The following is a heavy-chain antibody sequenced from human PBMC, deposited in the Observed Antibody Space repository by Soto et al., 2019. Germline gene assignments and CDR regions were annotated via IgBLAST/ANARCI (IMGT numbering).Heavy chain of an antibody. CDR1: GFTTSSYA. J-gene: IGHJ6*02. Sequence: GGSLRLSCAASGFTTSSYAMSWVRQAPGKGLEWVSAISGSGGSTYYADSVKGRFTISRDNSKNTLYLQMNSLRAEDTAVYYCAKDLSPLYYYYGMDVGGQGTTVTVSS. V-gene: IGHV3-23*01. CDR2: ISGSGGST. CDR3: AKDLSPLYYYYGMDV.